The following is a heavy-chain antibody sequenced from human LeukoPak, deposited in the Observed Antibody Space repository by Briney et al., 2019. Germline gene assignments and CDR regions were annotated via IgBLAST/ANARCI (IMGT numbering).Heavy chain of an antibody. CDR2: IRAYNGNT. CDR3: ARDRSKQQLVLGYFDL. D-gene: IGHD6-13*01. Sequence: ASVKVSCKASGYTFTSYGISWERHAPGHGREWKGWIRAYNGNTNYLRKVQGRVTMTTDASTSTAYMELRSLRSDDTDVYYCARDRSKQQLVLGYFDLWGRGTLVTVSS. J-gene: IGHJ2*01. CDR1: GYTFTSYG. V-gene: IGHV1-18*01.